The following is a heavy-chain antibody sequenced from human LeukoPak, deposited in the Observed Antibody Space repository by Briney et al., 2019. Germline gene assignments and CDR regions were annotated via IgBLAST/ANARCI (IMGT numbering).Heavy chain of an antibody. CDR2: ISSSGSTI. Sequence: AGGSLRLSCAASAFTFSNYWMSWIRQAPGKGLEWVSYISSSGSTIYYADSVKGRFTISRDNAKNSLYLQMNSLRAEDTAVYYCARAPYYYYMDVWGKGTTVTVSS. J-gene: IGHJ6*03. CDR1: AFTFSNYW. CDR3: ARAPYYYYMDV. V-gene: IGHV3-11*04.